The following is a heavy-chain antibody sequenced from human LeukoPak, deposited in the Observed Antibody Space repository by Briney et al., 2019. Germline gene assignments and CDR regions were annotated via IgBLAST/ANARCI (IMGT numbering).Heavy chain of an antibody. Sequence: SETLSLTCAAYGGSFSGYYWSWIRQPPGKGLEWIGEINHSGSTNYNPSLKSRVTISVDTSKNQFSLKLSSVTAADTAVYYCASKRWGYCTNGVCYPTLDYWGQGTLVTVSS. V-gene: IGHV4-34*01. D-gene: IGHD2-8*01. CDR3: ASKRWGYCTNGVCYPTLDY. J-gene: IGHJ4*02. CDR1: GGSFSGYY. CDR2: INHSGST.